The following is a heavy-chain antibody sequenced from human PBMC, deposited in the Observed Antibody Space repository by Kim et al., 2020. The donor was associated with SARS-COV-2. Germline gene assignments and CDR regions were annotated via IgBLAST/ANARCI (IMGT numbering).Heavy chain of an antibody. CDR1: GGSISSYY. CDR3: ARYPLVRYSYALWGAFDI. J-gene: IGHJ3*02. CDR2: IYYSGST. D-gene: IGHD5-18*01. Sequence: SETLSLTCTVSGGSISSYYWSWIRQPPGKGLEWIGYIYYSGSTNYNPSLKSRVTISVDTSKNQFSLKLSSVTAADTAVYYCARYPLVRYSYALWGAFDIWGQGTMVTVSS. V-gene: IGHV4-59*08.